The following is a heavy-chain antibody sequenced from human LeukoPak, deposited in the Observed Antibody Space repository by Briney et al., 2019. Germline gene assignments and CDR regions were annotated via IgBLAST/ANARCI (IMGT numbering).Heavy chain of an antibody. CDR1: GGTFSSYA. V-gene: IGHV1-69*13. CDR3: AREGAVAGLFDY. CDR2: IIPIFGTA. J-gene: IGHJ4*02. D-gene: IGHD6-19*01. Sequence: SVKVSCKASGGTFSSYAISWVRQAPGQGLEWMGGIIPIFGTANYAQKFQGRVTITADESTSTAYMELSSLRSEDTAVYYCAREGAVAGLFDYWGQGTLVTVSS.